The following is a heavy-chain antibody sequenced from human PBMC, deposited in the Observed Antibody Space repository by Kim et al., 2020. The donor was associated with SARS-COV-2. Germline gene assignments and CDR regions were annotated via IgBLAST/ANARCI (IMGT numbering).Heavy chain of an antibody. CDR3: ARAGYSSSWYGTLNWFDP. CDR1: GGSFSGYY. Sequence: SETLSLTCAVYGGSFSGYYWSWIRQPPGKGLEWIGEINHSGSTNYNPSLKSRVTISVDTSKSQFSLKLSSVTAADTAVYYCARAGYSSSWYGTLNWFDPWGQGTLVTVSS. CDR2: INHSGST. V-gene: IGHV4-34*01. D-gene: IGHD6-13*01. J-gene: IGHJ5*02.